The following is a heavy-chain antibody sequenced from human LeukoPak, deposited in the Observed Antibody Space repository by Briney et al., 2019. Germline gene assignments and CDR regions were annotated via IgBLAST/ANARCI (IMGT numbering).Heavy chain of an antibody. Sequence: SETLSLTCTVYDGSISSYYWSWIRHPPGKGLEWNGYIYYSGSTNYNPSLKSRGTISVDTSKSQFSLKLSSVTAADTAVYYCARAGPQYYDFWSGYYSFDYWGQGTLVTVSS. CDR1: DGSISSYY. J-gene: IGHJ4*02. CDR2: IYYSGST. CDR3: ARAGPQYYDFWSGYYSFDY. D-gene: IGHD3-3*01. V-gene: IGHV4-59*01.